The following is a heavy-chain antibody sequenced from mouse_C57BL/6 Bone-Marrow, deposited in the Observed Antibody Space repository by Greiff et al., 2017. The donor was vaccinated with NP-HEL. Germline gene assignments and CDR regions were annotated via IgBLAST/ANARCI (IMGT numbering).Heavy chain of an antibody. J-gene: IGHJ2*01. Sequence: QVQLKQPGAELVRPGSSVKLSCKASGYTFTSYWMDWVKQRPGQGLEWIGNIYPSDSETHYNQKFKDKATLTVDKSSSTAYMQLSSLTSEDSAVYYCARGGVYYFDYWGQGTTLTVSS. CDR3: ARGGVYYFDY. CDR1: GYTFTSYW. CDR2: IYPSDSET. V-gene: IGHV1-61*01.